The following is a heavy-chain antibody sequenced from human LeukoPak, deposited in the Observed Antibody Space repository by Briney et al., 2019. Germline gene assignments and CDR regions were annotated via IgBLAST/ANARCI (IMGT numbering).Heavy chain of an antibody. V-gene: IGHV3-9*01. Sequence: GGSLRLSCAASGLTFDDYAMHWVRQAPGKGLEWVSGISWNSGSIGYADSVKGRFTISRDNAKNSLYLQMNSLRAEDTALYYCAKAYCGGDCYRAPFDYWGQGTLVTVSS. CDR1: GLTFDDYA. CDR3: AKAYCGGDCYRAPFDY. D-gene: IGHD2-21*02. CDR2: ISWNSGSI. J-gene: IGHJ4*02.